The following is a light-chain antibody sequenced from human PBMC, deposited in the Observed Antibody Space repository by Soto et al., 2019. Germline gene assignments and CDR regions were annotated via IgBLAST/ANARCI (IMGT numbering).Light chain of an antibody. V-gene: IGKV3-20*01. CDR3: HQYGSSPRT. CDR2: GAS. Sequence: EIVLTQSPGTLSLSPGERATLSCRASQSVGNNYLAWFQQKSGQAPRLLISGASSRATGIPDRFSGSGSGTYFTLTISRLETEDFAVYYCHQYGSSPRTFGQGTRVEVK. CDR1: QSVGNNY. J-gene: IGKJ1*01.